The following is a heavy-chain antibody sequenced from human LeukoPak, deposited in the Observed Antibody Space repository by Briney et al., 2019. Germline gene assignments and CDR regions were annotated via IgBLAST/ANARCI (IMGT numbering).Heavy chain of an antibody. CDR3: ARDLPSSEKDWFDP. D-gene: IGHD3-22*01. CDR1: GYTFTSYA. J-gene: IGHJ5*02. V-gene: IGHV7-4-1*02. CDR2: INTNTGNP. Sequence: ASVKVSCKASGYTFTSYAMNWVRQAPGQGLEWMGWINTNTGNPTYAQGFTGRFVFSLDTSVSTAYLQISSLKAEDTAVYYCARDLPSSEKDWFDPWGQGTLVTVSS.